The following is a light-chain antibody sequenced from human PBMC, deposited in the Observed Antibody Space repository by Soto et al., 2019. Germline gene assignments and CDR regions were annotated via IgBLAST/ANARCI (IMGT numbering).Light chain of an antibody. CDR3: ETGNSSRGVVV. CDR1: SSNVGNNY. Sequence: QSVLTQPPSVSAAPGQKVTISCSGSSSNVGNNYVSWYQQLPGTAPKLLIYDNNKRPSGIPDRFSGSKSGTSATLGITGLQTGDGADYTCETGNSSRGVVVFGGGTKVTVL. J-gene: IGLJ2*01. CDR2: DNN. V-gene: IGLV1-51*01.